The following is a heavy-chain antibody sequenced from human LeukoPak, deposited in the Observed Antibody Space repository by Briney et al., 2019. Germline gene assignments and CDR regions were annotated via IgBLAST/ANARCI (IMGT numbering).Heavy chain of an antibody. V-gene: IGHV4-31*03. CDR1: GGPISSGGYY. CDR3: ARGTCSSSGYFSNWFDP. Sequence: SETLSLTCTVSGGPISSGGYYWSWIRQHPGKGLEWIGYIYYSGSTYYNPSLKSRVTISVDTSKNQFSLKLSSVTAADAAVYYCARGTCSSSGYFSNWFDPWGQGTLVTVSS. J-gene: IGHJ5*02. CDR2: IYYSGST. D-gene: IGHD6-13*01.